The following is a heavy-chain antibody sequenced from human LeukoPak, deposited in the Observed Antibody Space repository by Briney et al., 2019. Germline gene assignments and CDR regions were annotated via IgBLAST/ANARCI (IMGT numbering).Heavy chain of an antibody. CDR2: IRFDGSHQ. CDR3: AKVGGIAVAGYYYMDV. V-gene: IGHV3-30*02. J-gene: IGHJ6*03. D-gene: IGHD6-19*01. CDR1: GFTFSSYG. Sequence: GSLRLSCAASGFTFSSYGMHWVRQAPGKGLEWVAFIRFDGSHQSYGGSVKGRFTISRDNSKNTLYLQMNTLRAEDTAVYYCAKVGGIAVAGYYYMDVWGTGTTVTVSS.